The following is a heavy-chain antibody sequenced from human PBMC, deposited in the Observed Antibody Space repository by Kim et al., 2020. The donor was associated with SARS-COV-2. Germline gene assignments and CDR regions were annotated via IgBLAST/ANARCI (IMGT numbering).Heavy chain of an antibody. Sequence: SETLSLTCAVYGGSFSGYYWSWIRQPPGKGLEWIGEINHSGSTNYNPSLKSRVTISVDTSKNQFSLKLSSVTAADTAVYYCARLLSKAAAGTVWFDPWGQETPVTLS. V-gene: IGHV4-34*01. D-gene: IGHD6-13*01. CDR2: INHSGST. CDR3: ARLLSKAAAGTVWFDP. J-gene: IGHJ5*02. CDR1: GGSFSGYY.